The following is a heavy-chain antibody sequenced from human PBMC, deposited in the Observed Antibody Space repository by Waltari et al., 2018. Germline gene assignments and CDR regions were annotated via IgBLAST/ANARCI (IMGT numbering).Heavy chain of an antibody. CDR3: ARDVEMATADY. J-gene: IGHJ4*02. V-gene: IGHV3-21*01. CDR2: ISSSSSYI. Sequence: EVQLVESGGGLVKPGGSLRLSCAASGFTFRSCSLNWVRQAPGKGLEWVSSISSSSSYIYYADSVKGRFTISRDNAKNSLYLQMNSLRAEDTAVYYCARDVEMATADYWGQGTLVTVSS. CDR1: GFTFRSCS. D-gene: IGHD5-18*01.